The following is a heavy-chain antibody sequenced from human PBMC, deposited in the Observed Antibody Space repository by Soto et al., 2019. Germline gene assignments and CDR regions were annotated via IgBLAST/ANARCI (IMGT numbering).Heavy chain of an antibody. J-gene: IGHJ4*02. CDR1: GYRFSSNW. Sequence: LKISCKDSGYRFSSNWIAWVRQMPGKGLEWMGVIYSGDSDTRYSPSFQGQVTISVDKSINTAYLQWSSLKASDTAMYYCARHYNGFDYWGQGTLVTVSS. V-gene: IGHV5-51*01. CDR2: IYSGDSDT. CDR3: ARHYNGFDY. D-gene: IGHD1-1*01.